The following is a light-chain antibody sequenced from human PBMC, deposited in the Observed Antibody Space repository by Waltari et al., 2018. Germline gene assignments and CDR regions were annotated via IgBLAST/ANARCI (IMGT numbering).Light chain of an antibody. Sequence: SALTQPPSASGSPGQSVTISCPGPSSDLGGSNHVPWYQQHPDKAPKLMIYEVSKRPSGVPDRFSGSKSDNTASLTVSGLQAEDEADYYCSSYAGSDNFVVFGGGTKLTVL. CDR1: SSDLGGSNH. CDR2: EVS. V-gene: IGLV2-8*01. J-gene: IGLJ2*01. CDR3: SSYAGSDNFVV.